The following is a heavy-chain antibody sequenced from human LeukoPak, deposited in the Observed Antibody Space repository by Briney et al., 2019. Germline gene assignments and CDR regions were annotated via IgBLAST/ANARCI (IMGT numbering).Heavy chain of an antibody. CDR2: INPNGGET. J-gene: IGHJ5*02. D-gene: IGHD6-13*01. CDR3: ARDIAPSGSWWFDT. Sequence: GASVKVSCKASGYTFNDYFIHWLRQAPGQGLEWMGWINPNGGETNYPQKVQGRVTMTRDTSISTADMELRWLTSDDTAMYYCARDIAPSGSWWFDTWGQGTPVTVSP. CDR1: GYTFNDYF. V-gene: IGHV1-2*02.